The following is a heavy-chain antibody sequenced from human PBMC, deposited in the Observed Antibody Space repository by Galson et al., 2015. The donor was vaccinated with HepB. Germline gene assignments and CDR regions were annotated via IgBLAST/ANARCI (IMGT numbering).Heavy chain of an antibody. CDR2: ISSSSSTI. CDR3: ARDGATMVRGVHYGMDV. Sequence: SLRLSCAASGFTFSSYSMNWVRQAPGKGLEWVSYISSSSSTIYYADPVKGRFTISRDNAKNSLYLQMNSLRAEDTAVYYCARDGATMVRGVHYGMDVWGQGTTVTVSS. D-gene: IGHD3-10*01. J-gene: IGHJ6*02. V-gene: IGHV3-48*04. CDR1: GFTFSSYS.